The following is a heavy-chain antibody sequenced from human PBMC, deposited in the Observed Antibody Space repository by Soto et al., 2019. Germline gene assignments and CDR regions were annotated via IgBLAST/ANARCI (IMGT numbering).Heavy chain of an antibody. CDR2: ISNSGRST. CDR1: VLTFISYA. V-gene: IGHV3-23*01. Sequence: PGGSLRLSCAASVLTFISYAMSWVRQAPGKGLEWVSHISNSGRSTKYADSVKGRFTISRDKSKNTLYLQMNSLRAEDTAIYYCAKDALAYYDFWSWGQGTLVTVSS. D-gene: IGHD3-3*01. J-gene: IGHJ4*02. CDR3: AKDALAYYDFWS.